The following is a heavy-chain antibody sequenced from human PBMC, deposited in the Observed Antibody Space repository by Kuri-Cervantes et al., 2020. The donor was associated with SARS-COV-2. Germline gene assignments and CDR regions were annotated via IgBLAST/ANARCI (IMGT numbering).Heavy chain of an antibody. Sequence: GGSLRLSCGASGFAFRSHGMHWVRQAPGKGLEWVAVISYDGSDKYFADSVKGRFTISRDNAKNTLYLQMDSLRAEDTAVYYCARDPGYCSGGSCYRYYYYYYMDVWGKGTTVTVSS. CDR1: GFAFRSHG. CDR2: ISYDGSDK. CDR3: ARDPGYCSGGSCYRYYYYYYMDV. D-gene: IGHD2-15*01. V-gene: IGHV3-30*03. J-gene: IGHJ6*03.